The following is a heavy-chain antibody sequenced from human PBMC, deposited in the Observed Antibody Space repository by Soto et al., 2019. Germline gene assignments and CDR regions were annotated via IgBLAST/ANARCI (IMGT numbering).Heavy chain of an antibody. CDR2: INPISRGT. CDR1: GYTFTDYF. V-gene: IGHV1-2*02. J-gene: IGHJ4*02. CDR3: AREMAPNLRYFDL. Sequence: ASVKVSCKASGYTFTDYFIHWVRQAPGQGLGWMGWINPISRGTNFAQKFQGRFTMTRDTSINTAYMDLSSLRSDDTAVYYCAREMAPNLRYFDLWGQGTLVTVSS. D-gene: IGHD2-8*01.